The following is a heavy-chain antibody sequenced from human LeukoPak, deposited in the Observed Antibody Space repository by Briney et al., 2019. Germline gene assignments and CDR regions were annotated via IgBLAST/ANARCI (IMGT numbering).Heavy chain of an antibody. CDR1: GGTFSSYA. CDR3: ARVKDSRYYYYMDV. CDR2: IIPIFGTA. V-gene: IGHV1-69*06. Sequence: SVKVSCKASGGTFSSYAISWVRQAPGQGLEWMGGIIPIFGTANYAQKFQGRVTITADKSTSTAYMELSRLRSEDTAVYYCARVKDSRYYYYMDVWGKGTTVTVSS. J-gene: IGHJ6*03. D-gene: IGHD2-15*01.